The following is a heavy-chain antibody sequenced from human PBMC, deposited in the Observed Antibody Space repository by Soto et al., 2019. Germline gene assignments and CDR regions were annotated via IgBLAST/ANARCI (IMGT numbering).Heavy chain of an antibody. CDR1: GGSVSSSSYS. Sequence: SETLSLTCTVSGGSVSSSSYSWGWIRQSPGKGLEWIGTIYSSENTYYNPSLLSRVTISVDTSKNEFTLRLSSVTAADTAVFFFARHGWQEPGISSCLSCYYYGMDVWGQGTTVT. CDR3: ARHGWQEPGISSCLSCYYYGMDV. V-gene: IGHV4-39*01. J-gene: IGHJ6*02. D-gene: IGHD6-13*01. CDR2: IYSSENT.